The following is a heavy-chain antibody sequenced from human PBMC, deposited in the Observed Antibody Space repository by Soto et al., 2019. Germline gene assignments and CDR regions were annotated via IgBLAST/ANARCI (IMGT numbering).Heavy chain of an antibody. CDR2: IWYDGSNK. Sequence: LRLSCAASGFTFSSYGMHWVRQAPGKGLEWVAVIWYDGSNKYYADSVKGRFTISRDNSKNTLYLQMNSLRAEDTAVYYCARAGSGSPYYYGMDVWGQGTTVTVSS. D-gene: IGHD3-10*01. CDR1: GFTFSSYG. CDR3: ARAGSGSPYYYGMDV. J-gene: IGHJ6*02. V-gene: IGHV3-33*01.